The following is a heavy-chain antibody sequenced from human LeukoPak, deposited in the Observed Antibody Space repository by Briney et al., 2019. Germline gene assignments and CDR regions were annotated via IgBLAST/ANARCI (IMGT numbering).Heavy chain of an antibody. CDR2: IYYSGST. Sequence: SETLSLTCTVSGGSISSYYWSWIRQPPGKGLEWIGYIYYSGSTNYNPSLKSRVAISVDTSKNQFSLKLSSVTAADTAVYYCARQVATPTKNWFDPWGQGTLVTVSS. D-gene: IGHD5-12*01. CDR1: GGSISSYY. J-gene: IGHJ5*02. V-gene: IGHV4-59*08. CDR3: ARQVATPTKNWFDP.